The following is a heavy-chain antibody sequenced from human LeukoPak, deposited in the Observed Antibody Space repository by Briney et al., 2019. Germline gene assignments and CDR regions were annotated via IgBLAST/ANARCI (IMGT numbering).Heavy chain of an antibody. CDR3: AREDYGLDAFDI. CDR2: IYSGGST. D-gene: IGHD4-17*01. Sequence: SVIYSGGSTYYADSVKGRFTISRDNSKNTLYLQMNSLRAEDTAVYYCAREDYGLDAFDIWGQGTMVTVSS. V-gene: IGHV3-53*01. J-gene: IGHJ3*02.